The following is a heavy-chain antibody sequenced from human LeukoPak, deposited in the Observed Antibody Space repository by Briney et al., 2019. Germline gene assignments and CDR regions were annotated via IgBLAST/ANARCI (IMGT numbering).Heavy chain of an antibody. D-gene: IGHD1-26*01. CDR1: GYTFTSYD. Sequence: ASVKVSCKASGYTFTSYDINWVRQATGQGLEWMGGFDPEDGETIYAQKFQGRVTMTEDTSTDTAYMELSSLRSEDTAVYYCATDLVAGGSYGRDYWGQGTLVTVSS. V-gene: IGHV1-24*01. CDR2: FDPEDGET. J-gene: IGHJ4*02. CDR3: ATDLVAGGSYGRDY.